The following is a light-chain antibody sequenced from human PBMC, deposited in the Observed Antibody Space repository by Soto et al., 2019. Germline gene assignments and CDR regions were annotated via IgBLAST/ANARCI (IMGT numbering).Light chain of an antibody. V-gene: IGKV3-15*01. Sequence: EIVMTQSPATLSVSPGERATLSCRASQSIASNLAWYQQTPGQAPRLLIYGASTKATGIPARFSGSGSGTEFTLTISSLQSEDSAVYYCQQYNNWFRTFGQGTKVEIK. CDR2: GAS. CDR3: QQYNNWFRT. J-gene: IGKJ1*01. CDR1: QSIASN.